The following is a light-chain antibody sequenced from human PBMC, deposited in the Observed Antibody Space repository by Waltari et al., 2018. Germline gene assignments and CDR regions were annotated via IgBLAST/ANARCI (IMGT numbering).Light chain of an antibody. CDR3: QSYDSSLSGSGV. CDR2: GNS. V-gene: IGLV1-40*01. CDR1: SSNIGAGHD. Sequence: QSVLTQPPSVSGAPGQRVTISCTGSSSNIGAGHDVHWYQQLPGTAPKLLIYGNSNRPSGVPDRFSGSKSGTSASRAITGLQAEDEADYYCQSYDSSLSGSGVFGGGTKLTVL. J-gene: IGLJ2*01.